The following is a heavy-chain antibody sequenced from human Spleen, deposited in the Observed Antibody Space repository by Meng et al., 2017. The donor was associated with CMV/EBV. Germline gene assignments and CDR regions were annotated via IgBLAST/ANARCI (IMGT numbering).Heavy chain of an antibody. Sequence: ASVKVSCKASGYTFIGYELHWVRQAPGQGLEWMGWINPKSGGTNYAQRFQGRVTMTRDTSINTVYMELRRLRSDDTAVYYCARDGGVGGVYQFFDYWGQGTLVTVSS. D-gene: IGHD1-26*01. CDR3: ARDGGVGGVYQFFDY. J-gene: IGHJ4*02. CDR2: INPKSGGT. V-gene: IGHV1-2*02. CDR1: GYTFIGYE.